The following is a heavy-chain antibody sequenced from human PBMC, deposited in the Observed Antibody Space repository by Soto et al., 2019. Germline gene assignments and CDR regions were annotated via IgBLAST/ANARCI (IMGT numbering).Heavy chain of an antibody. V-gene: IGHV4-31*03. CDR3: ARVNWKYDGGGYYYYMDV. J-gene: IGHJ6*03. Sequence: PSETLSLTCTVSGGSIISGGYYWSWIRQHPVKGLEWIGYIYYSGSTYYNPSLKSRVTISVDTSKNQFSLKLSSVTAADTAVYYCARVNWKYDGGGYYYYMDVWGKGTTVTVS. D-gene: IGHD1-7*01. CDR1: GGSIISGGYY. CDR2: IYYSGST.